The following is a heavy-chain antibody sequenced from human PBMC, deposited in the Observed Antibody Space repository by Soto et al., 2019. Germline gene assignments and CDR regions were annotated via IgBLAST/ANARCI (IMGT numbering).Heavy chain of an antibody. CDR1: GGSISSSNW. Sequence: SETLSVTCAVSGGSISSSNWWSWVRQPAGKGLEWIGEIYHSGSTNYNPSLKSRVTISVDKSKNQFSLQLRFVTAADTAVYYCARADYDFWSGSSYGMDVWGQGTTVTVSS. J-gene: IGHJ6*02. D-gene: IGHD3-3*01. CDR2: IYHSGST. V-gene: IGHV4-4*02. CDR3: ARADYDFWSGSSYGMDV.